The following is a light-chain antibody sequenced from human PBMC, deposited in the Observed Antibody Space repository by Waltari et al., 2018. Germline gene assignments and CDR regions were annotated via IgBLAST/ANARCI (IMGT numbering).Light chain of an antibody. V-gene: IGLV2-14*03. CDR3: SSYRSSSPYV. J-gene: IGLJ1*01. Sequence: QSALTQPASVSGSPGQSITISCTGTSSDVGGYNYVSWYQQYPGKAPKLMIYDVSYRPSGVSNRFSGSKSGTTASLTISGLQAEDEADYYCSSYRSSSPYVFGTGTKVTVL. CDR2: DVS. CDR1: SSDVGGYNY.